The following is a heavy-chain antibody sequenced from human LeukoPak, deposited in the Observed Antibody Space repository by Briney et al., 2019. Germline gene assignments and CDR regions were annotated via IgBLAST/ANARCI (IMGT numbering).Heavy chain of an antibody. Sequence: PGGSLRLSCAASGFTFNTYGMNWVRQAPGKGLEWVANIKHDGSDKFYADSMKGRFTISRDNARNSVYLQMDSLRAEDTAVYYCTRDYRGKDVWGRGTTVTVSS. V-gene: IGHV3-7*01. J-gene: IGHJ6*02. CDR2: IKHDGSDK. CDR1: GFTFNTYG. D-gene: IGHD3-10*01. CDR3: TRDYRGKDV.